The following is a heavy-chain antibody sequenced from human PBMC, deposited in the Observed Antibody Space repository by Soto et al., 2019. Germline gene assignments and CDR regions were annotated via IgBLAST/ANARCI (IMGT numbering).Heavy chain of an antibody. Sequence: GGSLRLSCAASGFTFSSYGMHWVRQAPGKGLEWVAVISYDGSNKYYADSVKGRFTISRDNAKNSLYLQMNSLRDEDTAVYYCVREGGLLNWFDPWGQGTLVTVSS. J-gene: IGHJ5*02. CDR1: GFTFSSYG. CDR2: ISYDGSNK. CDR3: VREGGLLNWFDP. V-gene: IGHV3-30*03.